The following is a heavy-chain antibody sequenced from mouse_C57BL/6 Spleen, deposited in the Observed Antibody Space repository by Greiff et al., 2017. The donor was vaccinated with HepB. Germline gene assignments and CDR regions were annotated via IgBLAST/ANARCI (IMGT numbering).Heavy chain of an antibody. J-gene: IGHJ3*01. D-gene: IGHD1-1*01. V-gene: IGHV3-6*01. CDR3: AKGSGSSSAWFAY. Sequence: VQLKESGPGLVKPSQSLSLTCSVTGYSITSGYYWNWIRQFPGNKLEWMGYISYDGSNNYNPSLKNRISITRDTSKNQFFLKLNSVTTEDTATYYCAKGSGSSSAWFAYWGQGTLVTVSA. CDR1: GYSITSGYY. CDR2: ISYDGSN.